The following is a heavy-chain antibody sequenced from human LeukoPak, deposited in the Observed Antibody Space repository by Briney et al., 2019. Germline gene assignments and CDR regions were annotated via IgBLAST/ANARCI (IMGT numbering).Heavy chain of an antibody. V-gene: IGHV3-23*01. Sequence: PGGSLRLSCAASGFTFSIHAVSWVSQAPGKGLEWVSAISGSGGSTYYADSRRGRLTLYRDTSTNTLYLQMNSLRAEDTAVYYCAKGARVGPHYFDYWGQGTLVTVSS. J-gene: IGHJ4*02. D-gene: IGHD2-2*01. CDR1: GFTFSIHA. CDR2: ISGSGGST. CDR3: AKGARVGPHYFDY.